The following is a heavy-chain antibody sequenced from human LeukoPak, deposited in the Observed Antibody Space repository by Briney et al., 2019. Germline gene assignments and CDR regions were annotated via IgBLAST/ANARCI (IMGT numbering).Heavy chain of an antibody. CDR2: IYSGGST. CDR3: ARGPYDNSGYRFDY. CDR1: EFTVTTNH. V-gene: IGHV3-66*01. Sequence: GGSLRLSCAASEFTVTTNHMTWVRQAPGKGLEWVSVIYSGGSTYYADSVKGRFTISRDNSKNTLYLQMSSLRAEDTAVYYCARGPYDNSGYRFDYWGQGTLVTVSS. J-gene: IGHJ4*02. D-gene: IGHD3-22*01.